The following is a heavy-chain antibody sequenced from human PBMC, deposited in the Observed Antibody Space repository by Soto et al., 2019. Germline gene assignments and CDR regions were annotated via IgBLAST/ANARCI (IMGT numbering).Heavy chain of an antibody. J-gene: IGHJ4*02. CDR2: IYYSGST. CDR3: ARRYGSWGDY. Sequence: SETLSLTCTVSGGSISSYYWSWIRQPPGKGLEWIGYIYYSGSTNYNPSLKSRVTISVDTSKNQFSLKLSSVTAADTAVYYCARRYGSWGDYWGQATLVTVSS. D-gene: IGHD5-18*01. CDR1: GGSISSYY. V-gene: IGHV4-59*08.